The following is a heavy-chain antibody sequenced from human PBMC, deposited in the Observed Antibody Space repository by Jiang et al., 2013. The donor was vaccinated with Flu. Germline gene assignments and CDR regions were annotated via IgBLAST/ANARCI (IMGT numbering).Heavy chain of an antibody. V-gene: IGHV3-30-3*01. J-gene: IGHJ3*02. Sequence: VQLVESGGGVVQPGRSLRLSCAASGFTFSSYAMHWVRQAPGKGLEWVAVISYDGSNKYYADSVKGRFTISRDNSKNTLYLQMNSLRAEDTAVYYCAREKAASPGSDAFDIWGQGTMVTVSS. CDR3: AREKAASPGSDAFDI. CDR2: ISYDGSNK. CDR1: GFTFSSYA. D-gene: IGHD6-13*01.